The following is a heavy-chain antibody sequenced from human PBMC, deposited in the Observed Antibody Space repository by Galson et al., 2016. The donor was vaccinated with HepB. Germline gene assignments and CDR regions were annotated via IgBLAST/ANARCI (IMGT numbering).Heavy chain of an antibody. CDR2: ISGSGDTT. Sequence: SLRLSCAASGFTFSNYAMSWVRQAPGKGLEWVSSISGSGDTTYDADPVRGRFTISRDNSRNTLSLQMDSLRAEDSAIYYCAKGNIVQVPAAPYAWGQGALVTVSS. V-gene: IGHV3-23*01. D-gene: IGHD2-2*01. J-gene: IGHJ5*02. CDR3: AKGNIVQVPAAPYA. CDR1: GFTFSNYA.